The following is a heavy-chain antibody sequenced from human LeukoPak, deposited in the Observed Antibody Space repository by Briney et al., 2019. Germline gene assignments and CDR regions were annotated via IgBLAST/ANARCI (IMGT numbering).Heavy chain of an antibody. Sequence: GGSLRLSCAASGFTFSSYGMHWVRQAPGKGLEWVAVISYDGSNKYYADSVKGRFTISRDNSKNTLYLQMISLRAEDTAVYYCAKDLGYCSSTSCYTGYYYYGMDVWGQGTTVTVSS. CDR1: GFTFSSYG. V-gene: IGHV3-30*18. D-gene: IGHD2-2*02. J-gene: IGHJ6*02. CDR2: ISYDGSNK. CDR3: AKDLGYCSSTSCYTGYYYYGMDV.